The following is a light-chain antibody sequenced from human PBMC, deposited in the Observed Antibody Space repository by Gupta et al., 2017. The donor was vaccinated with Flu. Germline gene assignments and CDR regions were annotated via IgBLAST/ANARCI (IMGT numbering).Light chain of an antibody. Sequence: DIVMTQSPLSLPVTPGEPASISCRSSQSLLYSNGNNHLDWYLQKPGQSPQLLIYLGSNRASGVPDRFSGSGSGTDCTLKISRVEAEDVGVYYCRQSLQTPRTFGPGTKVEIK. J-gene: IGKJ1*01. V-gene: IGKV2-28*01. CDR1: QSLLYSNGNNH. CDR3: RQSLQTPRT. CDR2: LGS.